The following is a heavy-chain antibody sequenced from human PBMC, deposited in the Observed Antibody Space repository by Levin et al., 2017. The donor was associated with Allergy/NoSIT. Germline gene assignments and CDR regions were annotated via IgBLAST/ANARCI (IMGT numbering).Heavy chain of an antibody. J-gene: IGHJ4*02. CDR2: INPNSGGT. CDR1: GYTFTGYY. V-gene: IGHV1-2*06. CDR3: ARVRGTITIFGVGRPLDY. D-gene: IGHD3-3*01. Sequence: ASVKVSCKASGYTFTGYYMHWVRQAPGQGLEWMGRINPNSGGTNYAQKFQGRVTMTRDTSISTAYMELSRLRSDDTAVYYCARVRGTITIFGVGRPLDYWGQGTLVTVSS.